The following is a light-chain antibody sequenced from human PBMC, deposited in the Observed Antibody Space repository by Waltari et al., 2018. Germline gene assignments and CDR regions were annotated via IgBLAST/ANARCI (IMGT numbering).Light chain of an antibody. J-gene: IGKJ2*01. CDR1: QGINIY. CDR3: QQSYNYHPYT. Sequence: DIQLTQSPSFLSASVGDRVTITCRASQGINIYLAWYQQKPGKAPKLLIYAASTLQSGVPSRFSGSGSGTEFTLTISSLQPEDFATYYCQQSYNYHPYTFGQGTKLEIK. V-gene: IGKV1-9*01. CDR2: AAS.